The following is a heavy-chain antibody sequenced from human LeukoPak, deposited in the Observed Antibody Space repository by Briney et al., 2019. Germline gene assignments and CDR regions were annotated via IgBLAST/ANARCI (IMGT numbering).Heavy chain of an antibody. V-gene: IGHV1-18*01. J-gene: IGHJ5*02. CDR2: ISPYNGNT. Sequence: ASVKVSCKASGYTFTSYGISWVRQAPGQGLEWMGWISPYNGNTDYSQKLQGRVTMTTDTSTSTAYMELSSLRSEDTAVYYCARLKRGIGAAGTSLRGWFDPWGQGTLVTVSS. CDR3: ARLKRGIGAAGTSLRGWFDP. CDR1: GYTFTSYG. D-gene: IGHD6-13*01.